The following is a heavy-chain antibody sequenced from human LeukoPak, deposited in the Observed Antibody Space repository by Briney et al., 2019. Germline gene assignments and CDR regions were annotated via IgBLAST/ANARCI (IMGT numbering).Heavy chain of an antibody. CDR3: AKDGTGGYYYLDY. J-gene: IGHJ4*02. V-gene: IGHV3-48*02. Sequence: GGSLRLSCAASGFTFSSYSMNWVRQAPGKGLEWVSYISGTGGTIHYADSVKGRFTISRDNAKNSLYLQMDSLRDEDTAVYYCAKDGTGGYYYLDYWGQGTLVTVSS. D-gene: IGHD3-22*01. CDR2: ISGTGGTI. CDR1: GFTFSSYS.